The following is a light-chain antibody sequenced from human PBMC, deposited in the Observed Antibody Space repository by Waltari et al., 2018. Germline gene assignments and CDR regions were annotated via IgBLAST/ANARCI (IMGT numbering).Light chain of an antibody. J-gene: IGLJ3*02. CDR3: SSYTTRSTWV. CDR2: DVS. V-gene: IGLV2-14*01. Sequence: QSALTQPASVSGSPGQSLTISCIGTSSDVGALNYFSWYQQHPGKAPKLIIYDVSKRSSGVSSRFSGSKSGNTASLTISELQAEDEADYHCSSYTTRSTWVFAGGTKVTVL. CDR1: SSDVGALNY.